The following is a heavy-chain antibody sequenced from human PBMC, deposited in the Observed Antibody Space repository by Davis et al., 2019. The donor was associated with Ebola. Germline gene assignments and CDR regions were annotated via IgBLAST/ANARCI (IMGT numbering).Heavy chain of an antibody. Sequence: GESLKISCAASGFTFSSYGMHWVRQAPGKGLEWVAVIWYDGSNKYYADSVKGRFTISRDNSKNTLYLQMNSLRAEDTAVYYCAKDRGGLMVYAIYYYYYGMDVWGQGTTVTVSS. D-gene: IGHD2-8*01. J-gene: IGHJ6*02. CDR3: AKDRGGLMVYAIYYYYYGMDV. V-gene: IGHV3-30*02. CDR2: IWYDGSNK. CDR1: GFTFSSYG.